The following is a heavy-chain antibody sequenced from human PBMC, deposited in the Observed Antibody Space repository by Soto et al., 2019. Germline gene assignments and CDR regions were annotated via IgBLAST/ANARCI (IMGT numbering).Heavy chain of an antibody. CDR2: IYNSGNT. CDR1: GGSVSSGSYF. D-gene: IGHD5-12*01. J-gene: IGHJ4*02. V-gene: IGHV4-61*01. Sequence: QVQLQESGPGLVKPSETLSLTCNVSGGSVSSGSYFWGWIRQPPGKGLEWIGYIYNSGNTKYNPSLNSRVTISADTSKNQFSLKLSSVTAADTAVYYCAREGRVATFDYWGQGSLVTVSS. CDR3: AREGRVATFDY.